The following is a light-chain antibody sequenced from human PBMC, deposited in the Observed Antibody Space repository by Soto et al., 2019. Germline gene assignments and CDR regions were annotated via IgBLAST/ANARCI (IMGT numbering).Light chain of an antibody. V-gene: IGKV1-9*01. CDR2: TAS. Sequence: DIQLTQSPSFLSASVGDRVTITCRASQGISSYLAWYDQKPGKAPKLLIYTASTLQSAVPSRFSGSGSGTEFTLTISSLQPEDVATYYCQQLNSYPLTFGGGTKVEIK. J-gene: IGKJ4*01. CDR3: QQLNSYPLT. CDR1: QGISSY.